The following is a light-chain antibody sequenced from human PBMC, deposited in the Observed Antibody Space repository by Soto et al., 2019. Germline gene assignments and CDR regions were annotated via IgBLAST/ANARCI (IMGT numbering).Light chain of an antibody. CDR1: KLGDKY. CDR3: RAGNSSTVL. Sequence: SYELTQPPSVSVSPGQTASITCSGDKLGDKYACWYQQKPGQSPVLVIYQDSKRPSGIPERFSGSNSGNTATLTISGTQAMGGADYYCRAGNSSTVLFGGGTKLTVL. CDR2: QDS. J-gene: IGLJ2*01. V-gene: IGLV3-1*01.